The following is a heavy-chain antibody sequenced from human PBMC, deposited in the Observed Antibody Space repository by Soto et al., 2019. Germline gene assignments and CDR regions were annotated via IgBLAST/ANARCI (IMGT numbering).Heavy chain of an antibody. J-gene: IGHJ4*02. CDR3: TWIGTLDWIDDY. V-gene: IGHV1-69*12. D-gene: IGHD1-1*01. Sequence: QVQLVQSGAEVKKPGSSVKVSCKASGGTFRSYVTSWVRQAPGQGLEWLGGIIPMYGTTYYAQTFQGRVTIIADESTSTAFMELSSLRSEDTAIYYCTWIGTLDWIDDYCVQGTLVTVSS. CDR2: IIPMYGTT. CDR1: GGTFRSYV.